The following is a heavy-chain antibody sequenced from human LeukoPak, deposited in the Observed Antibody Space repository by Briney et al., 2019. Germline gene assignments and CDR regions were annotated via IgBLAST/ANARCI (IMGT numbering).Heavy chain of an antibody. CDR2: IYHTGST. V-gene: IGHV4-4*02. D-gene: IGHD3-10*01. CDR3: ARGMWFDTLFSAFDV. Sequence: KPSETLSLTCSVSGDSITSRNWWTWVHQTPEKGLEWIGEIYHTGSTNYNPSVEGRVTISIDKSKNQFSLMLNSVTAADTALYYCARGMWFDTLFSAFDVWGQGTMVSVSS. CDR1: GDSITSRNW. J-gene: IGHJ3*01.